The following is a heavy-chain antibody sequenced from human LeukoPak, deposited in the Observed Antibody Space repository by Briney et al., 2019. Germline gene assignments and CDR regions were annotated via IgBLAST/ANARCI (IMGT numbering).Heavy chain of an antibody. CDR2: IRSKANSYAT. J-gene: IGHJ4*02. Sequence: GGSLRLSCAASGFTFSGSAMHWVRQASGKGLEWVGRIRSKANSYATAYAASVKGRFTISRDDSKNTAYLQVNSLKTEDTAVYYCTTPIYGDFLNWGQGTLVTVSS. CDR3: TTPIYGDFLN. D-gene: IGHD4-17*01. CDR1: GFTFSGSA. V-gene: IGHV3-73*01.